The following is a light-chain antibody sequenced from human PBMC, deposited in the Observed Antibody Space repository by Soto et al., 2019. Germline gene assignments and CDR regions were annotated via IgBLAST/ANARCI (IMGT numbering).Light chain of an antibody. Sequence: EIVLTQSPATLSLSPGERATLSCRASQSVSSYLAWYQQKPGQAPRLHIYDASNRATGIPARFSGSGSGTDFTLTISGLEPEDFAVYYCQQRSNWPITFGQGTRLEIK. CDR1: QSVSSY. CDR3: QQRSNWPIT. V-gene: IGKV3-11*01. J-gene: IGKJ5*01. CDR2: DAS.